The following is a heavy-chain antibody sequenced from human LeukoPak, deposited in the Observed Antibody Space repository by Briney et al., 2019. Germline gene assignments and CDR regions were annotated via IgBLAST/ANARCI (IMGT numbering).Heavy chain of an antibody. V-gene: IGHV4-31*03. CDR2: IYYGGST. J-gene: IGHJ4*02. D-gene: IGHD3-10*01. CDR3: ARVDPYYYPFDY. CDR1: GGSISSGGYY. Sequence: SETLSLTCTVSGGSISSGGYYWSWIRQHPGKGLEWIGYIYYGGSTYYNPSPKSRVTISVDTSKNQFSLKLSSVTAADTAVYYCARVDPYYYPFDYWGQGTLVTVSS.